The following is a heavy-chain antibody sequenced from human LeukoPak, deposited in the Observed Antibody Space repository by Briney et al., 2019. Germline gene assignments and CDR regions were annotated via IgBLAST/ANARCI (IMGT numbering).Heavy chain of an antibody. CDR1: GFTFSSCA. D-gene: IGHD5-18*01. J-gene: IGHJ4*02. V-gene: IGHV3-23*01. CDR3: AKNVDTAMVPDY. Sequence: SGVSLRLSCAASGFTFSSCAMSWVRQAPGKGLEWVSAISGSGGSTYYADSVKGRFTISRDNSKNTLYLQMNSLRAEDTAVYYCAKNVDTAMVPDYWGQGTLVTVSS. CDR2: ISGSGGST.